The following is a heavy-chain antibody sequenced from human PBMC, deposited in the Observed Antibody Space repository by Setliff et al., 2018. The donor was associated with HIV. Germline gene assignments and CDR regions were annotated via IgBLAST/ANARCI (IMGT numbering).Heavy chain of an antibody. Sequence: ASVKVSCKTSGITFSSYDITWVRQAPGQGLEWMGGITPSGGRTSYAQKFQGRVTMARDTSTSTVYMELSSLRSEDTAVYYCARDIGTVWHNWFDPWGQGTLVTVS. D-gene: IGHD3-16*02. CDR2: ITPSGGRT. CDR3: ARDIGTVWHNWFDP. CDR1: GITFSSYD. J-gene: IGHJ5*02. V-gene: IGHV1-46*01.